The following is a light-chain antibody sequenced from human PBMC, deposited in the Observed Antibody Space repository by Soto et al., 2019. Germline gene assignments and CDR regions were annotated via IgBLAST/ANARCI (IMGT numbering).Light chain of an antibody. CDR2: DAS. CDR3: QQYGSSPIT. Sequence: EIVLTQSPGTLSLSPVERATLSCRASQSVSSSYLAWYQQNPGEAPSLLIYDASRRPTGIPGRFSGSGSGTDFTLTISRLEPEEFAVYYCQQYGSSPITFGQGTRLEIK. V-gene: IGKV3-20*01. CDR1: QSVSSSY. J-gene: IGKJ5*01.